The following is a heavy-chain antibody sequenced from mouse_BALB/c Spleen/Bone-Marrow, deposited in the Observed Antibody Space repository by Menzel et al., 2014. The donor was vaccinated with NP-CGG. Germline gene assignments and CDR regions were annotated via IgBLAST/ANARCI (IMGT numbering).Heavy chain of an antibody. Sequence: ESGPELVKPGASVKMSCKASGYTFTDYVISWVKQRTGQGLEWIGEIYPGSGSTYYNEKFKGKATLTADKSSNTAYMQLSGLTSEASGVYFCEGDVGYGGQGTPPTVSS. D-gene: IGHD3-3*01. CDR2: IYPGSGST. V-gene: IGHV1-77*01. CDR3: EGDVGY. CDR1: GYTFTDYV. J-gene: IGHJ2*01.